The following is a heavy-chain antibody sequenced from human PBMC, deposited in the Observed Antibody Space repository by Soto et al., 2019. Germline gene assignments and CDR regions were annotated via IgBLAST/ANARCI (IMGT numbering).Heavy chain of an antibody. V-gene: IGHV5-51*01. J-gene: IGHJ4*02. CDR2: IFAGDSDV. Sequence: GESLKISCKGSGYIFINYWIAWVRQMPGKGLESMGIIFAGDSDVRYSPSFQGQVTISVDKYTSTAYLQWSSLKASDTAMYYCSRLVSFGPPHYWGQGTQVPVSS. CDR1: GYIFINYW. D-gene: IGHD2-2*01. CDR3: SRLVSFGPPHY.